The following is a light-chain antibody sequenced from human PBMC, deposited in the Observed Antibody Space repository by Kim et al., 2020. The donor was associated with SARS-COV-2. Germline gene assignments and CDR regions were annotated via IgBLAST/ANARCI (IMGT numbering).Light chain of an antibody. CDR2: KVS. V-gene: IGKV2-30*02. J-gene: IGKJ1*01. Sequence: DVVMTQSPLSLPVTLGQPASISCRSSQSLVHSDGNTYLNWFQQRPGQSPRRLIYKVSNRDSGVPDRFSGSGSGTDFTLKISRVEAEYVGVYYCIQGTHWPPWTFGQGTKVDIK. CDR3: IQGTHWPPWT. CDR1: QSLVHSDGNTY.